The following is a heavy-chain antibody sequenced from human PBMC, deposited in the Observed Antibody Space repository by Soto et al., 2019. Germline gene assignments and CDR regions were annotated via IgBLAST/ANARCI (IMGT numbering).Heavy chain of an antibody. V-gene: IGHV4-31*03. CDR2: IYYSGST. D-gene: IGHD5-18*01. CDR3: AREGSYGPSLVDY. CDR1: GGSISSGGYY. Sequence: QVQLQESGPGLVKPSQTLSLTCTVSGGSISSGGYYWRWIRQHPGKGLEWIGYIYYSGSTYYNPSLKSRVTISVDTSKNQFSLKLSSVTAADTAVYYCAREGSYGPSLVDYWGQGTLVTVSS. J-gene: IGHJ4*02.